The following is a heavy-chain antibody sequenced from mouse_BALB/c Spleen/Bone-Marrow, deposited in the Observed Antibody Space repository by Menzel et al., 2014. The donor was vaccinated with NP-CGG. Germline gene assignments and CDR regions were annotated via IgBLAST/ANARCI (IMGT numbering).Heavy chain of an antibody. CDR3: ARPDYYGYLNY. CDR2: INPDSRTI. J-gene: IGHJ2*01. D-gene: IGHD1-1*01. Sequence: EVKLVESGGGLVQPGGSLKLSCAASGFDFSRYWMSWVRQAPGKGLEWIGEINPDSRTINYSPSLKDKFIISRDNAKNTLYLRLNKVRAEDTPLYYCARPDYYGYLNYWGQGTTLTVSP. V-gene: IGHV4-1*02. CDR1: GFDFSRYW.